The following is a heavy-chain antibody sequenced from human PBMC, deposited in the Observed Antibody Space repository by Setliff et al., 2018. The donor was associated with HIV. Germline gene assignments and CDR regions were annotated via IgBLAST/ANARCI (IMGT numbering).Heavy chain of an antibody. CDR1: GGSINSTSYY. CDR2: TSYSGDT. Sequence: SETLSLTCIVSGGSINSTSYYWGWIRQPPGQGLEWIGSTSYSGDTFYNTSLKTRITISVDTSKNHLSLKVSSLTAADTAVYYCARAPYYDYRGLAVYYFDYWGQGTLVTVSS. V-gene: IGHV4-39*07. CDR3: ARAPYYDYRGLAVYYFDY. J-gene: IGHJ4*02. D-gene: IGHD3-22*01.